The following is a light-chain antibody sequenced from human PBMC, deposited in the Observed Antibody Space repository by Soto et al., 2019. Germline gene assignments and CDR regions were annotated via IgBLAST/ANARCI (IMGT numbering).Light chain of an antibody. CDR2: GAS. CDR1: QSLSSNY. CDR3: QQYGTPLWT. Sequence: EIVLTQSPGTLSVSPGERVTLSCRASQSLSSNYLAWYQQKPGQAPRLLIYGASSRATGIPDRFSGSGSGTDSTLTISRLEPEDFAVYYGQQYGTPLWTFGQGTKVEIK. J-gene: IGKJ1*01. V-gene: IGKV3-20*01.